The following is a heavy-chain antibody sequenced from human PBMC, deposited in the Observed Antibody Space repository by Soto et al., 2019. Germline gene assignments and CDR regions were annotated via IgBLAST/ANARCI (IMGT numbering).Heavy chain of an antibody. V-gene: IGHV1-2*02. Sequence: ASVKVSCKASGYTFTGYYMHWVRQAPGQGLEWMGWINPNSGGTNYAQKFQGRVTMTRDTSISTAYMELSRLRSDDTAVYYCARELELRHYYYGMDVWGQGTTVTVYS. CDR3: ARELELRHYYYGMDV. D-gene: IGHD1-7*01. CDR1: GYTFTGYY. J-gene: IGHJ6*02. CDR2: INPNSGGT.